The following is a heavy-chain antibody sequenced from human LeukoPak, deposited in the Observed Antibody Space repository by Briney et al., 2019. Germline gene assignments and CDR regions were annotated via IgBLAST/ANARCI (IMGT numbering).Heavy chain of an antibody. V-gene: IGHV4-38-2*01. CDR3: ARVGPRYNWNEDGFDI. CDR1: GYSLSSGYF. Sequence: SETLSLTCAVSGYSLSSGYFWGWIRQPPGKGLQWIGSIYHSGSTYYNPSLKSRVTISVDKSKNQFSLKLSSVTAADTAVYYCARVGPRYNWNEDGFDIWGQGTMVTVSS. J-gene: IGHJ3*02. D-gene: IGHD1-1*01. CDR2: IYHSGST.